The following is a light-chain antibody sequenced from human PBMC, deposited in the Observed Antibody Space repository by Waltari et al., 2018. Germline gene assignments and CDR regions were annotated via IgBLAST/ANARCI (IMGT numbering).Light chain of an antibody. Sequence: DVVMTQSPLSLPVTLGQPASISCRPIQSHVYSDVNTYLNWFQQRPGQSPRRLIYKVSNRDSGVPDRFSGSGSGTDFTLTISSLQTEDFAVYYCQQYNNWPLYTFGQGTKLEIK. CDR2: KVS. V-gene: IGKV2-30*01. J-gene: IGKJ2*01. CDR1: QSHVYSDVNTY. CDR3: QQYNNWPLYT.